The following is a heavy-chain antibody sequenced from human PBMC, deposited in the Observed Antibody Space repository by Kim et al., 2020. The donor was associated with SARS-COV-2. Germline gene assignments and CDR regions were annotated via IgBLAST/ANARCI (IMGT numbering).Heavy chain of an antibody. V-gene: IGHV3-23*01. Sequence: ADSVKGRFTISRDNSKNTLYLQMNSLRAEDTAVYYCAKGNSGWYEPPFDPWGQGTLVTVSS. J-gene: IGHJ5*02. D-gene: IGHD6-19*01. CDR3: AKGNSGWYEPPFDP.